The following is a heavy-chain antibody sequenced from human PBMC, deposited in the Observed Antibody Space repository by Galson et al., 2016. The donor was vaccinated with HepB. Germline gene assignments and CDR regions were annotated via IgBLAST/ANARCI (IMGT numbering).Heavy chain of an antibody. V-gene: IGHV3-30*04. Sequence: SLRLSCAASRGSLTGYNVNWVRQGPGQGLHWLAHITHEGDPIYNTDYVRGRFTISRDDSKRTAALQMDSLGPGDAGVYYCARIGRGCTGGNGFDRWGQGTLVTVSS. CDR2: ITHEGDPI. J-gene: IGHJ5*02. CDR3: ARIGRGCTGGNGFDR. CDR1: RGSLTGYN. D-gene: IGHD2-8*02.